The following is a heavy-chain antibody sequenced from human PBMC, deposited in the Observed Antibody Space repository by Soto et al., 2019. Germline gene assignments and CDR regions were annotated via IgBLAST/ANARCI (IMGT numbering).Heavy chain of an antibody. D-gene: IGHD4-17*01. Sequence: QVQLVQSGAEVKKPGSSVTVSCKASGGTFSTYTFSWVLQAPGQGLEWMGRIIPFVGTTNYAQKFQGRVTITADKSTSTAYMELSSLRSEDTAVYYCAREDYDDYYFDYWGQGTLVTVSS. J-gene: IGHJ4*02. CDR2: IIPFVGTT. CDR3: AREDYDDYYFDY. CDR1: GGTFSTYT. V-gene: IGHV1-69*08.